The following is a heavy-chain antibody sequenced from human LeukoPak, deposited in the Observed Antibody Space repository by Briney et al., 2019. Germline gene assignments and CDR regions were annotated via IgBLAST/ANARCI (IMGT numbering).Heavy chain of an antibody. CDR3: ARVGRGYSYGFFDY. CDR2: INPHSGGT. J-gene: IGHJ4*02. V-gene: IGHV1-2*02. D-gene: IGHD5-18*01. Sequence: ASVKVSCKASGYTFTAYYTHWVRQAPGQGLEWMGWINPHSGGTNYAQKFQGRVTMTRDTSISTAYMELSRLSSDDTAVYYCARVGRGYSYGFFDYWGQGALVTVSS. CDR1: GYTFTAYY.